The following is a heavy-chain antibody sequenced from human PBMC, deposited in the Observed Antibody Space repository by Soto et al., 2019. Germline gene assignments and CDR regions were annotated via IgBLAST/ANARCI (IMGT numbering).Heavy chain of an antibody. CDR1: GFSLSTSGVG. CDR2: IYWDDDK. D-gene: IGHD3-3*01. CDR3: AHSLYDFWSGYFDY. J-gene: IGHJ4*02. V-gene: IGHV2-5*02. Sequence: QITLKESGPTLVKPTQTLTLTCTFSGFSLSTSGVGVGWIRQPPGKALEWLALIYWDDDKRYSPSLKSRLTIIKDTSKNHVVLTMTNMDPVDTATYYCAHSLYDFWSGYFDYWGQGTLVTVSA.